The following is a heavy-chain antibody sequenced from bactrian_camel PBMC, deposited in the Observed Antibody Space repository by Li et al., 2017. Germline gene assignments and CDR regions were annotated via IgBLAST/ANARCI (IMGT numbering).Heavy chain of an antibody. CDR2: INSGTGST. J-gene: IGHJ6*01. CDR1: LNPDSNYC. V-gene: IGHV3S40*01. CDR3: ATVGTVVADFAY. Sequence: EVQLVESGGGSVQAGGSLRLSCAASLNPDSNYCLGWFRQAPGKEREWVAGINSGTGSTYYADSVKGRFTISRDNAKNTVYLQMNSLKSEDTALYYCATVGTVVADFAYWGQGTQVTVS. D-gene: IGHD6*01.